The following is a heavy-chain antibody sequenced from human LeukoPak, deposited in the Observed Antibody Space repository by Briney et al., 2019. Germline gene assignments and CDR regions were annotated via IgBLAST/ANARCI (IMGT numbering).Heavy chain of an antibody. CDR3: ASFSDY. CDR2: ISTTGTTI. CDR1: GFTVSSFE. J-gene: IGHJ4*02. V-gene: IGHV3-48*03. Sequence: GGSLRLSCTASGFTVSSFEMNWVRQAPGKGLEWVSYISTTGTTIYYADSVKGRFTISRDNAENSLYLQMNSLRAEDTAIYYCASFSDYRGRGTLVTVSS.